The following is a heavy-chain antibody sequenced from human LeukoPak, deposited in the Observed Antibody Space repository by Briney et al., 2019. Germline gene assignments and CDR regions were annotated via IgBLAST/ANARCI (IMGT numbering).Heavy chain of an antibody. D-gene: IGHD2-15*01. CDR3: ARGYCSSGSCCLGSPLDY. Sequence: SETLSLTCTVSGGSISSGSYYWSWIRQPAGKGLEWIGRIYTSGSTNYNPSLKSRVTISVDTSKNQFSLKLSSVTAADTAVYYCARGYCSSGSCCLGSPLDYWGQGTLVTVSS. V-gene: IGHV4-61*02. J-gene: IGHJ4*02. CDR1: GGSISSGSYY. CDR2: IYTSGST.